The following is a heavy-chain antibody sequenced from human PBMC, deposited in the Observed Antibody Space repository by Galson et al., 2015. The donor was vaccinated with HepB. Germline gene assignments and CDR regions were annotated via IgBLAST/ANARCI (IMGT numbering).Heavy chain of an antibody. V-gene: IGHV5-51*01. J-gene: IGHJ6*02. CDR1: GYIFSSHW. D-gene: IGHD5-24*01. Sequence: QSGAEVKKPGESLKISCQGSGYIFSSHWIAWVRQMPGKGLEWMGIVYPGDSTTKYSPSFQGQVTISADKSISTAYLQWGSLVASDTATYYCARQNSYGYPYYGLDVWGQGTTVTVSS. CDR2: VYPGDSTT. CDR3: ARQNSYGYPYYGLDV.